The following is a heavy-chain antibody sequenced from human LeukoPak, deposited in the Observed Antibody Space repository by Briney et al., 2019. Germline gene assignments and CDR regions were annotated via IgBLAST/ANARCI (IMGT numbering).Heavy chain of an antibody. CDR2: INHSGST. D-gene: IGHD6-19*01. J-gene: IGHJ4*02. Sequence: PSETLSLTCAVYGGSFSGCYWSWIRQPPGKGLEWIGEINHSGSTNYNPSLKSRVTISVDTSKNQFSLKLSSVTAADPAVYYCARDRGIAVAGTDFDYWGQGTLVTVSS. CDR3: ARDRGIAVAGTDFDY. CDR1: GGSFSGCY. V-gene: IGHV4-34*01.